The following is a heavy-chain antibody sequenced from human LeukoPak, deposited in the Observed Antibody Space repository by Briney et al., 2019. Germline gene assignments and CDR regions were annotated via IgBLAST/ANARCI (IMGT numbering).Heavy chain of an antibody. D-gene: IGHD3-10*01. Sequence: GGSLILSCVASGIDISYHYMGWVRQAPGKGLEWVSVIHTGGTTHYADSVKGRFTISKDTSNNTVYLQMNSVTVEDTAVYYCARVWFGYFFQWGQGALVTVSS. V-gene: IGHV3-53*01. CDR1: GIDISYHY. CDR3: ARVWFGYFFQ. J-gene: IGHJ4*02. CDR2: IHTGGTT.